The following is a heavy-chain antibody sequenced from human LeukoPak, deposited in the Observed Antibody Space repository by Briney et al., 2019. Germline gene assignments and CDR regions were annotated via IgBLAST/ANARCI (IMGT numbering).Heavy chain of an antibody. Sequence: PSETLSLTCAVSGGSISSFYWHWIRQPPGKGLEWIGNIYYSGSTNYNPSLKSRVTISLDTSKNQFSLKLNSVTAADAAVYYCAASVGSTDRTYHYGMDVWGQGTTVTVSS. CDR3: AASVGSTDRTYHYGMDV. V-gene: IGHV4-59*01. CDR2: IYYSGST. CDR1: GGSISSFY. J-gene: IGHJ6*02. D-gene: IGHD4-11*01.